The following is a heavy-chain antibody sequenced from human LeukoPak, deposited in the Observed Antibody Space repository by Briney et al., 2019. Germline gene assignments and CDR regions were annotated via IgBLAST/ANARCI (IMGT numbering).Heavy chain of an antibody. CDR1: GFTFSSYA. J-gene: IGHJ4*02. Sequence: GGSLGLSCAASGFTFSSYAMSWVRQAPGKGLEWVSAISGSGDSTYYADPVKGRFTISRDNSKNMLYLQMSSLRAEDTAVYYCATEARQVSGIVSARDYWGQGTLVTVSS. CDR2: ISGSGDST. D-gene: IGHD6-13*01. CDR3: ATEARQVSGIVSARDY. V-gene: IGHV3-23*01.